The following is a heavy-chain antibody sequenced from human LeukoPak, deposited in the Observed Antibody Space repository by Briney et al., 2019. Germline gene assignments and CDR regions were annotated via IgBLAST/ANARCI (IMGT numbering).Heavy chain of an antibody. D-gene: IGHD3-22*01. CDR3: ARDMIVVVSGYYYYGMDV. CDR2: ISGSGGST. J-gene: IGHJ6*02. V-gene: IGHV3-23*01. CDR1: GFTFSSYA. Sequence: GGSLRLSCAASGFTFSSYAMSWVRQAPGKGLEWVSAISGSGGSTYYADSVKGRSTISRDNSKNTLYLQMNSLRAEDTAVYYCARDMIVVVSGYYYYGMDVWGQGTTVTVSS.